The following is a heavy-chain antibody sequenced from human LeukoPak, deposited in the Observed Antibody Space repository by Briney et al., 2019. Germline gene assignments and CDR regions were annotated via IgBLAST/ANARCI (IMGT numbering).Heavy chain of an antibody. CDR1: GFTVSSNY. V-gene: IGHV3-53*01. CDR3: ARLDYSGSFYFDN. CDR2: IYSGGST. D-gene: IGHD1-26*01. Sequence: GVSLRLSCAASGFTVSSNYMRWVGQAPGKGLKWVSVIYSGGSTYYADSVKGPFTSPRDNSKNTLYLQMNSLRAEDTALYYCARLDYSGSFYFDNWGQGTLVTVSS. J-gene: IGHJ4*02.